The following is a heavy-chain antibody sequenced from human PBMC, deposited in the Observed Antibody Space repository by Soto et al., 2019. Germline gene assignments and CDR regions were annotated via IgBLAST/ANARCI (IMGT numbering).Heavy chain of an antibody. Sequence: SETLSLTCTVSGGSISSGDYYWSWIRQPPGKGLEWIGYIYYSGSTYYNPSPKSRVTISVDTSKNQFSLKLSSVTAADTAVYYCAREGKITIFGVATGDYYGMDVWGQGTTVTVSS. CDR2: IYYSGST. V-gene: IGHV4-30-4*01. D-gene: IGHD3-3*01. CDR1: GGSISSGDYY. J-gene: IGHJ6*02. CDR3: AREGKITIFGVATGDYYGMDV.